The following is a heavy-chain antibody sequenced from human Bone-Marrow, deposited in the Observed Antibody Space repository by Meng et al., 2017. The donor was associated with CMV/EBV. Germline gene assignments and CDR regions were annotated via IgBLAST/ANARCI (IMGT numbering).Heavy chain of an antibody. CDR1: GGTFSSYT. V-gene: IGHV1-18*01. Sequence: ASVKVSCKASGGTFSSYTISWVRQAPGQGLEWMGWISAYNGNTNYAQKLQGRVTMTTDTSTSTAYMELRGLRSDDTAVYYCARGDDTAMTFGAFDIWGQGTMVTVSS. CDR3: ARGDDTAMTFGAFDI. J-gene: IGHJ3*02. D-gene: IGHD5-18*01. CDR2: ISAYNGNT.